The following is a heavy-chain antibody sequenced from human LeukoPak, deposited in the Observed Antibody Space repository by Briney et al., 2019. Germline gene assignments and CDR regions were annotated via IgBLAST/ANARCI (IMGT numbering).Heavy chain of an antibody. V-gene: IGHV3-11*01. CDR2: ISDTGHSI. J-gene: IGHJ4*02. Sequence: SGGSLRLSCAASGFTFSDFQMSWIRQAPGKGLEWLSDISDTGHSIRYADSVKGRFTISRDNAKKSLYLQLNSLRAEDTAVDYCAGDGSYYDTSAFYSDNWGQGTLVTVSS. CDR3: AGDGSYYDTSAFYSDN. D-gene: IGHD3-22*01. CDR1: GFTFSDFQ.